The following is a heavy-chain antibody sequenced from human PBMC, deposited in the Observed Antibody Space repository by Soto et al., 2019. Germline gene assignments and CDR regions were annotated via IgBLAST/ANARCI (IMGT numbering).Heavy chain of an antibody. CDR1: GFTFSNAW. D-gene: IGHD2-8*01. CDR2: IKSKTDGGTT. J-gene: IGHJ4*02. Sequence: GGSLRLSCAAPGFTFSNAWMSWVRQAPGKGLEWVGRIKSKTDGGTTDYAAPVKGRFTISRDDSKNTLYLQMNSLKTEDTAVYYCTTEAVLMVYAIRAPFDYWGQGTLVTVSS. V-gene: IGHV3-15*01. CDR3: TTEAVLMVYAIRAPFDY.